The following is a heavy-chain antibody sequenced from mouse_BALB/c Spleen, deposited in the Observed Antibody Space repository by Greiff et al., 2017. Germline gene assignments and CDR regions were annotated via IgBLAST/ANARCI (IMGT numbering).Heavy chain of an antibody. D-gene: IGHD1-2*01. CDR2: ILPGSGST. J-gene: IGHJ4*01. Sequence: QVHVKQSGAELMKPGASVKISCKATGYTFSSYWIEWVKQRPGHGLEWIGEILPGSGSTNYNEKFKGKDTFTADTSSNTAYMQLSSLTSEDSAVYYCARGKNSLLRPYYAMDYWGQGTSVTVSS. CDR1: GYTFSSYW. V-gene: IGHV1-9*01. CDR3: ARGKNSLLRPYYAMDY.